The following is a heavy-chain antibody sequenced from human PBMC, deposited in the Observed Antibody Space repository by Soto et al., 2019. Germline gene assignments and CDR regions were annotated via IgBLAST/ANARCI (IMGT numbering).Heavy chain of an antibody. CDR3: ARVDFARKSERLDCSSTSCYTNWFDP. D-gene: IGHD2-2*01. CDR2: INHSGST. V-gene: IGHV4-34*01. J-gene: IGHJ5*02. CDR1: GGSFSGYY. Sequence: SSETLSLTCAVYGGSFSGYYWSWIRQPPGKGLEWIGEINHSGSTNYNPSLKSRVTISVDTSKNQFSLKLSSVTAADTAVYYCARVDFARKSERLDCSSTSCYTNWFDPWGQGTLVTVSS.